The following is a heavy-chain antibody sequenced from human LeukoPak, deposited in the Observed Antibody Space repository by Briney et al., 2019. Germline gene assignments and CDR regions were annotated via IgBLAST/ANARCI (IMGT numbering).Heavy chain of an antibody. CDR1: GYSFTSYW. CDR3: ARGKMATITTEGFDY. D-gene: IGHD5-24*01. CDR2: IYPGDSDT. Sequence: GESLKISCKGSGYSFTSYWIGWARQMPGKGLEWMGIIYPGDSDTRYSPSFQGQVTISADKSISTAYLQWSSLKASDTAMYYCARGKMATITTEGFDYWGQGTLVTVSS. V-gene: IGHV5-51*01. J-gene: IGHJ4*02.